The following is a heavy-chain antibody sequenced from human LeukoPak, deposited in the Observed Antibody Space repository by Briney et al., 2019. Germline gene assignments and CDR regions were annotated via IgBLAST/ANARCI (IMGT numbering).Heavy chain of an antibody. V-gene: IGHV3-48*03. D-gene: IGHD6-13*01. CDR2: ISSSGSTI. Sequence: GGSLRLSCAASGFTFSNYEMNWVRQAPGKGLEWVSYISSSGSTIYYADSVKGRFTISRDNSKNTLYLQMNSLGAEDTAVYYCARDNYSSSWYYFDFWGQGTLVTVSS. CDR1: GFTFSNYE. CDR3: ARDNYSSSWYYFDF. J-gene: IGHJ4*02.